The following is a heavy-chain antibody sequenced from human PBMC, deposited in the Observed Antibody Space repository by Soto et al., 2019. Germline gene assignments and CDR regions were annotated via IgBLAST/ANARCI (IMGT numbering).Heavy chain of an antibody. J-gene: IGHJ4*02. CDR3: ARHRIEVVWRGFDF. D-gene: IGHD3-10*01. V-gene: IGHV4-39*01. Sequence: SETLSLTCTVSTDSSSFTNSYWGWIRQPPGKGLQWIGSSSYNGGTFYNPSLKGRVVISFDTSKKQSSLQVTSVTAADTAVYFCARHRIEVVWRGFDFWGQGSPVTVYS. CDR1: TDSSSFTNSY. CDR2: SSYNGGT.